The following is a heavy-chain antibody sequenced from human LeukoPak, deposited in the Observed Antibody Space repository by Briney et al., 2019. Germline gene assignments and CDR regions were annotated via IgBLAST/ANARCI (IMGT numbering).Heavy chain of an antibody. Sequence: SQTLSLTCTVSGGSISSGGYYWSWIRQHPGKGLEWIGYIYYSGSTYYNPSLKSRVTMSVDTSKNQFSLNLNSVTAADTAVYYCARSKEQQLLNWLDPWGQGTLVTDSS. V-gene: IGHV4-31*03. CDR2: IYYSGST. D-gene: IGHD6-13*01. CDR1: GGSISSGGYY. CDR3: ARSKEQQLLNWLDP. J-gene: IGHJ5*02.